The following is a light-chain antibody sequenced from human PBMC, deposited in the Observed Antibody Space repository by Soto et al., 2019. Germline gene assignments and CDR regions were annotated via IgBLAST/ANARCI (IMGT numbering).Light chain of an antibody. Sequence: DIVMTQSPATLSVSPGERATLSCRASQSVSANLAWYQQKPGQAPRLLIYGASTRATGIPARFSGSGSGTEFTLTISSLQSEDFAVYYCQQYHIRPPHTFGGGTKVEIK. V-gene: IGKV3-15*01. J-gene: IGKJ4*01. CDR1: QSVSAN. CDR3: QQYHIRPPHT. CDR2: GAS.